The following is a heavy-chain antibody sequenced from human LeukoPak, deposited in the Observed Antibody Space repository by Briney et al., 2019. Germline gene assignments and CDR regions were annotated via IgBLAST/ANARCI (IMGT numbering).Heavy chain of an antibody. CDR1: GYSFSSYW. Sequence: GESMKISCKGAGYSFSSYWIGWVRQIPGKGLEWMGIIYPDDSNTRYSPSFQGQVTFSADKSITTAYLQWSSLKASDTAMYYCARRNSVVTGGGFDYWGQGTLVTVSS. J-gene: IGHJ4*02. CDR2: IYPDDSNT. CDR3: ARRNSVVTGGGFDY. V-gene: IGHV5-51*01. D-gene: IGHD4-23*01.